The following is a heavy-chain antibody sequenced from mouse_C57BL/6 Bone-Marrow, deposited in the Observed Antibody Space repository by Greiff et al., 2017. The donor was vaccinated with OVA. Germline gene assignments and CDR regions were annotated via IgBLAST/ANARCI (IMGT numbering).Heavy chain of an antibody. Sequence: EVQLVESGPELVKPGASVKISCKASGYSFTGYYMNWVKQSPEKSLEWIGEINPSTGGTTYNQKFKAKATLTVDKSSSTAYMQLKSLTSEDSAVYYCARHCYFDYWGQGTTLTVSS. CDR2: INPSTGGT. CDR1: GYSFTGYY. CDR3: ARHCYFDY. V-gene: IGHV1-42*01. J-gene: IGHJ2*01.